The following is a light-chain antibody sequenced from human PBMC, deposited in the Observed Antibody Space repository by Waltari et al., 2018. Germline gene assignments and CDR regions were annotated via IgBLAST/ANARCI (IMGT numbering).Light chain of an antibody. Sequence: QSVLTQPPSASGAPGQRVTISCSGTYSNIGNNVFNLYQQPPGKAPKLLIYRDDQRPSGVPDRFSAAKSGSSASLAIGGLQSEDEADYYCASWDDRLNGHWVFGGGTKVTVL. V-gene: IGLV1-44*01. CDR3: ASWDDRLNGHWV. J-gene: IGLJ3*02. CDR2: RDD. CDR1: YSNIGNNV.